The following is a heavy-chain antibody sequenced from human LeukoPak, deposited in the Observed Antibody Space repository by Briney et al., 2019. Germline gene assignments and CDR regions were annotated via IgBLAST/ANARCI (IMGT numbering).Heavy chain of an antibody. Sequence: SETLSLTCTVSGASLSTSSWTWIRQPPGKGLECIGFIYYSGTAHYHPSLESRVTISLDTSKNQFSLRLSSVTAADTAVYYCTRHGRPVGTDWYFDLWGRGSLVTVSS. D-gene: IGHD6-6*01. CDR3: TRHGRPVGTDWYFDL. CDR1: GASLSTSS. V-gene: IGHV4-59*08. CDR2: IYYSGTA. J-gene: IGHJ2*01.